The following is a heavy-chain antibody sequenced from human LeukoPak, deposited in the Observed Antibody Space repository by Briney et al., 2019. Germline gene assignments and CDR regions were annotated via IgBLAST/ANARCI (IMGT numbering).Heavy chain of an antibody. Sequence: ASVKLFCKASGYTFTGYYMHWVRQAPGQGLEWMGTINPDSGDTNYAQNLQGRVNMTRDTSINTAYLDLSRLRSDDTAVYYSAIMGDTFDIWGQGTKVTVSS. CDR1: GYTFTGYY. D-gene: IGHD2-8*01. J-gene: IGHJ3*02. CDR2: INPDSGDT. V-gene: IGHV1-2*02. CDR3: AIMGDTFDI.